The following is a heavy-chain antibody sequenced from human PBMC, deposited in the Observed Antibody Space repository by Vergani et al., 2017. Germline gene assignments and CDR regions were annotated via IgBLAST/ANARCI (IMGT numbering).Heavy chain of an antibody. V-gene: IGHV3-23*04. J-gene: IGHJ4*02. CDR1: VFNFNNYV. CDR2: ISVSGRSI. CDR3: AKQGGYDFWSGKYYFDF. D-gene: IGHD3-3*01. Sequence: EVQLVESGGALIQPGGSLRLSCAASVFNFNNYVITWIRQAPGRGLEWVSGISVSGRSIYYADSVKGRFTISRDNSKNTLSLQMNSLRAADTAVYYCAKQGGYDFWSGKYYFDFWGQGTLVTVSS.